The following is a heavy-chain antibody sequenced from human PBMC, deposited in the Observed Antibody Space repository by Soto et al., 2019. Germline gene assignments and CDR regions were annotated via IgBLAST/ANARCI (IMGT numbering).Heavy chain of an antibody. CDR3: ARDRSSLVSAY. V-gene: IGHV1-18*04. CDR2: ISAYNGNT. D-gene: IGHD1-26*01. J-gene: IGHJ4*02. CDR1: GYTFASYG. Sequence: ASVKVSCKASGYTFASYGFSWVRQAPGQGLEWLGWISAYNGNTNLAQKFQARVTLTRDTSTSTVYMELRGLKSDDTAIYYCARDRSSLVSAYCGQGTLVTVSS.